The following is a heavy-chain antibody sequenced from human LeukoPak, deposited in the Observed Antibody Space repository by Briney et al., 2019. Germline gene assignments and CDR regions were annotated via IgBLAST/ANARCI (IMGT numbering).Heavy chain of an antibody. CDR2: ISGSGGST. CDR1: GFTFSSYA. J-gene: IGHJ5*02. V-gene: IGHV3-23*01. CDR3: AKDVGVGSGSYYNHNWFDP. Sequence: GGSLRLSCAASGFTFSSYAMSWVRQAPGKGLEWVSAISGSGGSTYYADSVKGRFTISRDNSKNTLYLEMNSRRAEDTAVYYCAKDVGVGSGSYYNHNWFDPWGQGTLVTVSS. D-gene: IGHD3-10*01.